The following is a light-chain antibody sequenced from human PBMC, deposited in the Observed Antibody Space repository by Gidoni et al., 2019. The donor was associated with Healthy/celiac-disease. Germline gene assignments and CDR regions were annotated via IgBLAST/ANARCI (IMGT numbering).Light chain of an antibody. J-gene: IGKJ1*01. CDR1: QSVSSN. V-gene: IGKV3-15*01. CDR3: QQYNNWPPT. Sequence: EIVMTQSPATLSVSPGERATLSCRASQSVSSNLAWYQQKPGQAPRLLSYGASTGATGIPARFSGSGSGTEFTLTISSLQSEDFAVYYCQQYNNWPPTFGQGTKVEIK. CDR2: GAS.